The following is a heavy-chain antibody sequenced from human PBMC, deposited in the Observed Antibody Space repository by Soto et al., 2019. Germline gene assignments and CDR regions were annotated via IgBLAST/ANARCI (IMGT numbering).Heavy chain of an antibody. V-gene: IGHV4-39*01. Sequence: SETLSLRLSCEASGFSFSSYAMSWVRQPPGKGLEWIGSIYYSGSTYYNPSLKSRVTISVDTSKNQFSLKLSSVTAADTAVYYCARHQAAEGWFDPWGQGTLVTVSS. CDR2: IYYSGST. D-gene: IGHD6-13*01. J-gene: IGHJ5*02. CDR1: EASGFSFSSYA. CDR3: ARHQAAEGWFDP.